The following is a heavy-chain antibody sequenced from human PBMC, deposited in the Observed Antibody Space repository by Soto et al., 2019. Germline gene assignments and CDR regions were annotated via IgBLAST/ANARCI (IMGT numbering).Heavy chain of an antibody. V-gene: IGHV4-39*01. D-gene: IGHD2-2*01. Sequence: QLQLQESGPGLLKPSETLSLTCSVSGGSISSRSYSWGWIRQPPGEGLEGIGAFYYSENTYYNPSLKSRATISVDTSKSQFSLEVSYVTAADTAVYYCAKLAGYCSGNSCHGDYAMAVWGQGTTVTVAS. CDR2: FYYSENT. CDR1: GGSISSRSYS. CDR3: AKLAGYCSGNSCHGDYAMAV. J-gene: IGHJ6*02.